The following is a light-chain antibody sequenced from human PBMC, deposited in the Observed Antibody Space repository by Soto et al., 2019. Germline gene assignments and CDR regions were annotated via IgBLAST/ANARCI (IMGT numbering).Light chain of an antibody. V-gene: IGKV3-11*01. CDR3: QQRSNWPPRFT. Sequence: EIVLTQSPATLSLSPGERATLSCRASQSVSSYLAWYQQKPGQAPRLLIYDASNRATGIPARFSGSGSGTAFPPTISSLEPEDFSVYYCQQRSNWPPRFTFGPGTNVDIK. CDR1: QSVSSY. J-gene: IGKJ3*01. CDR2: DAS.